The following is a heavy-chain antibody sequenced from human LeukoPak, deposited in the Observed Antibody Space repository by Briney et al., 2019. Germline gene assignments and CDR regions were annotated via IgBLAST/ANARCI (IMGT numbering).Heavy chain of an antibody. V-gene: IGHV3-33*06. J-gene: IGHJ4*02. Sequence: GSSLRLSCAASGFPFSGSGMHWVRQAPGKGLEWVAVVWYDGSHQYYADSVKGRFTISRDNSKNTVDLQMNSLRVEDTAVYFCAKDKDTPATAQPQRGYFESWGQGTLVTVSS. CDR2: VWYDGSHQ. CDR1: GFPFSGSG. D-gene: IGHD2-21*02. CDR3: AKDKDTPATAQPQRGYFES.